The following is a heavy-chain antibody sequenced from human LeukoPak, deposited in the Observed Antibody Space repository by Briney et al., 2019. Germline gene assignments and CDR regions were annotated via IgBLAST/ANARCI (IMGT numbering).Heavy chain of an antibody. D-gene: IGHD4-23*01. CDR1: GGSISSYY. Sequence: SETLSLTCTVSGGSISSYYWSWIRQSPGKGLEWIGYIYYSGSTNNNPSLKSRVTISVDTSKNQFSLKLTSMTAADTAVYYCARATVVTPAPRYYYYYMDVWGKGTTVTVSS. CDR3: ARATVVTPAPRYYYYYMDV. V-gene: IGHV4-59*12. J-gene: IGHJ6*03. CDR2: IYYSGST.